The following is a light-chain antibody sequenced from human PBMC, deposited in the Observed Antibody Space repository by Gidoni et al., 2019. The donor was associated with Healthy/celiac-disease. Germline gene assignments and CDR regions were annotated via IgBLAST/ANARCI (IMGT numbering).Light chain of an antibody. CDR2: GAS. Sequence: IVMTQSPATLSVSPGERATLSCRASQSVSSNLAWYQQKPGQAPMLLIYGASTRATGIPARFSGSGSGTEFTLTISSLQSEDFAVYYCQQYNNWPLFTFGPGTKVDIK. J-gene: IGKJ3*01. CDR3: QQYNNWPLFT. CDR1: QSVSSN. V-gene: IGKV3-15*01.